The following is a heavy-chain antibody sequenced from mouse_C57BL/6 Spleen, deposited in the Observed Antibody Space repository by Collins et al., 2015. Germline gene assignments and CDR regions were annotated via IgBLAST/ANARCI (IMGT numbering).Heavy chain of an antibody. CDR1: GYTFTSYV. J-gene: IGHJ1*01. V-gene: IGHV1-14*01. Sequence: EVQLQQSGPELVKPGASVKMSCKASGYTFTSYVMHWVKQKPGQGLEWIGYINPYNDGTKYNEKFKGKATLTSDKSSSTAYMELSSLTSEDSAVYYCARQGGSGYWYFDVWGAGTTVTVSS. CDR3: ARQGGSGYWYFDV. D-gene: IGHD1-1*01. CDR2: INPYNDGT.